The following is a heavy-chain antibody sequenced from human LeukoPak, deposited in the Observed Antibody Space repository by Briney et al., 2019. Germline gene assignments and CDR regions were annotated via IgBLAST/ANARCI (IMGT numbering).Heavy chain of an antibody. D-gene: IGHD6-13*01. CDR3: AKSRAAAGIWSCYFDY. CDR2: ISGSGGST. Sequence: GGSLRLSCAASGFTFNNYAMNWVRQAPGKGLEWVSAISGSGGSTYYADSVKGRFTISRDNSKNTLYLQMNSLRAEDTAVYYCAKSRAAAGIWSCYFDYWGQGTLVTVSS. CDR1: GFTFNNYA. J-gene: IGHJ4*02. V-gene: IGHV3-23*01.